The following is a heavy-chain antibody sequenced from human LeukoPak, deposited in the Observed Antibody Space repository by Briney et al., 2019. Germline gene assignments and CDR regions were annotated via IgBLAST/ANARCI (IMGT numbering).Heavy chain of an antibody. J-gene: IGHJ6*03. D-gene: IGHD3-22*01. Sequence: GSSVKVSCKASGGTFSSYAISWVRQAPGQGLEWMGGIIPIFGTANYAQRFQGRVTITTDESTRTAYMELSSLRSEDTAVYYCARDHGDYYDSSGYRPPSYYYYMDVWGKGTTVTVSS. CDR2: IIPIFGTA. V-gene: IGHV1-69*05. CDR1: GGTFSSYA. CDR3: ARDHGDYYDSSGYRPPSYYYYMDV.